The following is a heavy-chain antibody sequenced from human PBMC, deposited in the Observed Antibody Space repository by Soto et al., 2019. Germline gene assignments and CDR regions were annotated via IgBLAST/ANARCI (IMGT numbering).Heavy chain of an antibody. CDR3: ARENSSGWEDY. CDR1: GFTFSSYS. V-gene: IGHV3-21*01. Sequence: EVQLVESGGGLVKPGGSLRLSCAASGFTFSSYSMNWVRQAPGKGLEWVSSISSSSTYIYYADAVKGRFTISRDNAKNSLYLQMNSLRAEDTAVYYCARENSSGWEDYWGQGTLVTVSS. D-gene: IGHD6-19*01. CDR2: ISSSSTYI. J-gene: IGHJ4*02.